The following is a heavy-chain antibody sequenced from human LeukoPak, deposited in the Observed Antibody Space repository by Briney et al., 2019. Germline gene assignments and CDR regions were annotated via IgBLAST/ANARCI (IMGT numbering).Heavy chain of an antibody. J-gene: IGHJ3*02. CDR3: ARAGRKRVTMVRGVMGAFDI. CDR1: GYSFTSYW. Sequence: LGESLKISCKGSGYSFTSYWIGWVRQMPGKGLEWMGIIYPGDSDTRYSPSFQGQVTISADKSISTAYLQWSSLKASDTAMYYCARAGRKRVTMVRGVMGAFDIWGQGTMVTVSS. D-gene: IGHD3-10*01. CDR2: IYPGDSDT. V-gene: IGHV5-51*01.